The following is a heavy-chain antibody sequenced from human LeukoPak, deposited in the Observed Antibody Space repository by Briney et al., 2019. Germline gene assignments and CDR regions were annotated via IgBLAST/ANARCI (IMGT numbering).Heavy chain of an antibody. CDR1: GDSVSSNSAA. V-gene: IGHV6-1*01. D-gene: IGHD6-13*01. CDR3: ARTTAASSDWFDP. J-gene: IGHJ5*02. CDR2: TYYRSKWYN. Sequence: SQTLSLTCAISGDSVSSNSAAWSWLRQSPSRGLEWLGRTYYRSKWYNDYAVSVKSRITINPDTSKNQFSLQLDSVTPEDTAVYYCARTTAASSDWFDPWGQGTLVTVSS.